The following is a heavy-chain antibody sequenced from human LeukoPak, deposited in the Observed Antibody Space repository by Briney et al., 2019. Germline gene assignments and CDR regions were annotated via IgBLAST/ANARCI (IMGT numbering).Heavy chain of an antibody. V-gene: IGHV4-34*01. J-gene: IGHJ4*02. Sequence: TSATLPLTCAVYGVPFIGYYWSWYPQPTRKRLEWLGAINHRGSTNYNTSLNRRVTISVDTSKIQFSLKLSSVTAADTAVYYCARASVGCSSTSWDSTLFDYWGEGTLVAVSA. CDR2: INHRGST. D-gene: IGHD2-2*01. CDR3: ARASVGCSSTSWDSTLFDY. CDR1: GVPFIGYY.